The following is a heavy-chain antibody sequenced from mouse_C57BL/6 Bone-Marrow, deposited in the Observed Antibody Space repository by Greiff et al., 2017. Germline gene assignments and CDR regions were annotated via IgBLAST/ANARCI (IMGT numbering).Heavy chain of an antibody. D-gene: IGHD2-4*01. CDR1: GFTFSSYA. CDR2: ISDGGSYT. CDR3: ARKGGLRKGDYYAMDY. V-gene: IGHV5-4*03. Sequence: EVMLVESGGGLVKPGGSLKLSCAASGFTFSSYAMSWVRQTPEKRLEWVATISDGGSYTYYPDNVKGRFTISRDNAKNNLYLQMSHLKSEDTAMYYCARKGGLRKGDYYAMDYWGQGTSVTVSS. J-gene: IGHJ4*01.